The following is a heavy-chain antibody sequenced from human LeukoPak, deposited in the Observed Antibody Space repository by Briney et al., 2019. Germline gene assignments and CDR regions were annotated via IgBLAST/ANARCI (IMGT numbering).Heavy chain of an antibody. CDR2: INTDGSST. CDR3: ARDPDDLGFDI. CDR1: GFTFSSYW. V-gene: IGHV3-74*01. J-gene: IGHJ3*02. Sequence: PGGSLRLSCVASGFTFSSYWMHWVRQDPRKGLVWVSRINTDGSSTSYADSVKGRFTISRDNAKNTLYLQMNSLRAEDTAVYYCARDPDDLGFDIWGQGTMVTVSS. D-gene: IGHD3-3*01.